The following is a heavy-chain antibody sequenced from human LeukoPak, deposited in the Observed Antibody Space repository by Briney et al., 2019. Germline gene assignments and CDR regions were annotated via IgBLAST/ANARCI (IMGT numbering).Heavy chain of an antibody. V-gene: IGHV4-31*03. CDR2: IYYSGST. D-gene: IGHD3-22*01. J-gene: IGHJ6*02. CDR1: GGSISSGGYY. CDR3: ARDRSPEGYYDSSHWDYYHGMDV. Sequence: SQTLSLTCTVSGGSISSGGYYWSWIRQHPGTGLEWIGYIYYSGSTNYNPSLKSRVTISVDTSKNQFSLNLSSVTAADTAMYYCARDRSPEGYYDSSHWDYYHGMDVWGQGTTVTVSS.